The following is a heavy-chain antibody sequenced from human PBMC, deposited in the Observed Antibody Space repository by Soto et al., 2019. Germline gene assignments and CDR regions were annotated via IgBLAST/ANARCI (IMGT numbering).Heavy chain of an antibody. V-gene: IGHV5-10-1*01. J-gene: IGHJ3*01. D-gene: IGHD2-15*01. CDR2: IDPNDSFI. CDR1: GYRFTGFW. CDR3: SRPESAGSRDDLDV. Sequence: GESLKISCQGSGYRFTGFWLNWVRQRPGKGLEWVGRIDPNDSFINYSPPFEGHVTISADKSISTAYLQWTRLQAADTAIYYCSRPESAGSRDDLDVWGQGTMFT.